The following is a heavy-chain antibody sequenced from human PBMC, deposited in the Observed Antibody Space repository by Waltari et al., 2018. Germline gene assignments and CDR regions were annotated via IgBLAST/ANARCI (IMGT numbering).Heavy chain of an antibody. CDR3: ARDNSSGYYIDY. CDR1: GYTFTSYY. CDR2: INPSGGST. J-gene: IGHJ4*02. D-gene: IGHD3-22*01. V-gene: IGHV1-46*01. Sequence: QVQLVQSGAEVKKPGASVKVSCKASGYTFTSYYMHWVRQAPGQGLEWMGIINPSGGSTSYAQKCQGRVTMTRDTSTSTVYMELSSLRSEDTAVYYCARDNSSGYYIDYWGQGTLVTVSS.